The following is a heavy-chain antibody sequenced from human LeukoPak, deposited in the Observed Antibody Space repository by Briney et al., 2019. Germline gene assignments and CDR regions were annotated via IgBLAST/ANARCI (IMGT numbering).Heavy chain of an antibody. J-gene: IGHJ6*03. V-gene: IGHV4-34*01. CDR2: INHSGST. CDR3: ARGLGYSSGWYDSYYYYMDV. CDR1: GGSFSGYY. D-gene: IGHD6-19*01. Sequence: SETLSLTCAVYGGSFSGYYWSWIRQPPGKGLEWIGEINHSGSTNYNPSLKSRVTISVDTSKNQFSLKLSSVTAADTAVYYCARGLGYSSGWYDSYYYYMDVWGKGTTVTVSS.